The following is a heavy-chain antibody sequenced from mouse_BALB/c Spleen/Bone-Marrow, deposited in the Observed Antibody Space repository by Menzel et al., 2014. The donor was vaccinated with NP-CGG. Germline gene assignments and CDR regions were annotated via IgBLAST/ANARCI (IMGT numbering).Heavy chain of an antibody. V-gene: IGHV5-17*02. Sequence: EVQLQQSGGDLVQPGGSRKLSCAASGFTFSSFGMHWVRQAPEKGLEWVAYISSGSSTIYYADTVKGQFTISRDNPRNTVFLQMTSLRSEDAAMYYCAREDGGGVYYFDYWGQGTTLTVSS. CDR3: AREDGGGVYYFDY. CDR2: ISSGSSTI. J-gene: IGHJ2*01. D-gene: IGHD1-2*01. CDR1: GFTFSSFG.